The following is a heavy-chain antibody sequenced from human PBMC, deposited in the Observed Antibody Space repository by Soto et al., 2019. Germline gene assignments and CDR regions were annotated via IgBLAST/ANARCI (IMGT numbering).Heavy chain of an antibody. CDR2: IFHSGST. J-gene: IGHJ5*02. CDR3: ARVPGDFWSGYYSWFDP. D-gene: IGHD3-3*01. Sequence: SETLSLTCAVSGDSISSNNWWSWVRQPPGKGLEWIGEIFHSGSTNYNPSLKSRVTISVDRSKNQFSLKLSSVTAADTAVYYCARVPGDFWSGYYSWFDPWGQGTLVTVS. V-gene: IGHV4-4*02. CDR1: GDSISSNNW.